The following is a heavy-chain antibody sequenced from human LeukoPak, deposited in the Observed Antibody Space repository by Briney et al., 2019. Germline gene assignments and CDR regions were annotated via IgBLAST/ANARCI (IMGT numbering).Heavy chain of an antibody. CDR2: IRYDGSNK. J-gene: IGHJ4*02. D-gene: IGHD2-2*01. CDR1: GFTFSSYG. V-gene: IGHV3-30*02. Sequence: PGGSLRLSCAASGFTFSSYGMHWVRQAPGKGLEWVAFIRYDGSNKYYADSVKGRFTISRDNSKNTLYLQMNSLRAEDTAVYYCAKGGGYPLLFDYWGQGTLVTVSS. CDR3: AKGGGYPLLFDY.